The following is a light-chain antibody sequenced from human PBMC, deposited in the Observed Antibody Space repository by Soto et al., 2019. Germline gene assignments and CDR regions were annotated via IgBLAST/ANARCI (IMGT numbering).Light chain of an antibody. CDR1: QSVSSSY. Sequence: IVLTQSPDTVSLSPMERATLSFMASQSVSSSYLAWYQQKPGQAPRLLIYGASSRATGIPDRFSGSGSGTDFTLTISRLEPEDFAVYYCQQYGSSSITFGQGTRLEIK. CDR2: GAS. V-gene: IGKV3-20*01. J-gene: IGKJ5*01. CDR3: QQYGSSSIT.